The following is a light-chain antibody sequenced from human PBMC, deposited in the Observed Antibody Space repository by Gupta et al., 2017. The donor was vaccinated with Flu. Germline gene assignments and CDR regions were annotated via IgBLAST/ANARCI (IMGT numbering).Light chain of an antibody. CDR2: KAS. CDR3: QQYNSYSFT. J-gene: IGKJ5*01. V-gene: IGKV1-5*03. Sequence: DAQMTQSPSTLSASVGDRVTITCRASHSISIWLAWYQQKPGKAPKLLIYKASDLESGVPSRFSGSGSGTEFTLTISSLQPDDFATYYCQQYNSYSFTFGQGTQLEIK. CDR1: HSISIW.